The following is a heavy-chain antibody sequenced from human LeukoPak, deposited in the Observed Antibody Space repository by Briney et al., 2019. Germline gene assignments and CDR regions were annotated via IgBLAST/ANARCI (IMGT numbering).Heavy chain of an antibody. CDR1: GGPISSGGHY. Sequence: SETLSLTCTVSGGPISSGGHYWSWVRQYPGKGLECIAYIYNSGTTYTLPSLKSRVTISVDTSKNQFSLKLSSVTAADTAVYYCARNYDSSGYYSWGQGTLVTVSS. CDR3: ARNYDSSGYYS. V-gene: IGHV4-31*03. D-gene: IGHD3-22*01. J-gene: IGHJ4*02. CDR2: IYNSGTT.